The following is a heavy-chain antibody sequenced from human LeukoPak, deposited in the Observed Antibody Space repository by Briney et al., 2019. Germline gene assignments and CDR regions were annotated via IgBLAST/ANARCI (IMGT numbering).Heavy chain of an antibody. CDR3: ASGAEGYVFDP. J-gene: IGHJ5*02. CDR2: ISSSSSTI. CDR1: GFTFSSYS. V-gene: IGHV3-48*04. D-gene: IGHD5-12*01. Sequence: GGSLRLSCAVSGFTFSSYSMNWVSQAPGKGLEWLSYISSSSSTIYYADSVKGRFTISRDNAKNSLYLQMNSLRAEDTAVYYCASGAEGYVFDPWGQGTLVTVSS.